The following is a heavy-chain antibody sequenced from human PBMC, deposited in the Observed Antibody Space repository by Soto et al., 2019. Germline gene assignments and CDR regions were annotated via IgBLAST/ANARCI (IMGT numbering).Heavy chain of an antibody. CDR2: VYYSGTT. D-gene: IGHD6-25*01. J-gene: IGHJ4*02. V-gene: IGHV4-59*01. Sequence: KPSETLSLTCSVSGRSISPFYWSWIRQPPGKGLEWIGSVYYSGTTNYNPSLKSRVTMSVDTSKNRFSLKLTSVTAADTAVYYCARRKERSGPHYFDYWGQGSQVTVSS. CDR1: GRSISPFY. CDR3: ARRKERSGPHYFDY.